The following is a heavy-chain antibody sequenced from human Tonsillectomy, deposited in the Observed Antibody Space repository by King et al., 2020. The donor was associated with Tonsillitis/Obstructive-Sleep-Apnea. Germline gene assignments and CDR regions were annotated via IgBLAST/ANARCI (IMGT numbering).Heavy chain of an antibody. V-gene: IGHV1-18*01. J-gene: IGHJ4*02. D-gene: IGHD3-3*01. Sequence: QLVQSGAEVKKPGASVKVSCKASGYTFTSYGISWVRQAPGQGLEWMGWSSAYNGNTNYAQKLQGRVTMTTDKSKSTAYMELRSLRSDDTAVYYCARDMPPYYDFWSGYWMFYYWGQGTLVTVSS. CDR1: GYTFTSYG. CDR3: ARDMPPYYDFWSGYWMFYY. CDR2: SSAYNGNT.